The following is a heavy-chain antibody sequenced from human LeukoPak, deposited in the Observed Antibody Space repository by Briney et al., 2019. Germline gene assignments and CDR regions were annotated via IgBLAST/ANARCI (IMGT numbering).Heavy chain of an antibody. CDR1: GFTFSSYW. V-gene: IGHV3-23*01. CDR2: ISGSGGST. Sequence: GGSLRLSCAASGFTFSSYWMNWVRQAPGKGLEWVSVISGSGGSTYYADSVKGRFTISRDNSKNTLYLQMNSLRAEDTAVYYCAKGTTTLVVTKIDYWGQGTLVTVSS. D-gene: IGHD4-23*01. J-gene: IGHJ4*02. CDR3: AKGTTTLVVTKIDY.